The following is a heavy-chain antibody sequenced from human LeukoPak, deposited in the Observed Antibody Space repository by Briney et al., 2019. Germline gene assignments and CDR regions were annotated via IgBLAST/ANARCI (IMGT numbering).Heavy chain of an antibody. V-gene: IGHV1-69*05. CDR3: RLGYCSSTSCSNFDY. J-gene: IGHJ4*02. CDR2: IIPIFGTA. CDR1: GGTFSSYA. D-gene: IGHD2-2*01. Sequence: SVKVSCKASGGTFSSYAISWVRQAPGQGLEWMGGIIPIFGTANYAQKFQGRVTITTDESTSTAYMELSSLRSEDTAVYYCRLGYCSSTSCSNFDYWAREPWSPSPQ.